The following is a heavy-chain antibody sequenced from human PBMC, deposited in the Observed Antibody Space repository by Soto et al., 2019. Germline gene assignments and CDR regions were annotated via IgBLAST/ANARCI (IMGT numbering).Heavy chain of an antibody. V-gene: IGHV4-59*01. CDR2: IYYSGST. Sequence: SETLSLTCTVSGGSISSYYWSWIRQPPGKGLEWIGYIYYSGSTNYNPSLKSRVTISVDTSKNQFSLKLSSVTAADTAVYYCARVHSSGYYYALDYWGQGTLVTVS. J-gene: IGHJ4*02. CDR3: ARVHSSGYYYALDY. D-gene: IGHD3-22*01. CDR1: GGSISSYY.